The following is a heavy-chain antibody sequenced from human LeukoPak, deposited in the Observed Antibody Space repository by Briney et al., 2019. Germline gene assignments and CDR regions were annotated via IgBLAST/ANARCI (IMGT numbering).Heavy chain of an antibody. J-gene: IGHJ4*02. CDR3: ARDPPLGYCSSTSCPHLDY. Sequence: MAGGSLRLSCAASGFTFSSYSMNWVRQAPGKGLEWVLSISSSSSFIYYADSVKGRFTISRDNAKNSLYLQINSLRAEDTAVYYCARDPPLGYCSSTSCPHLDYWGQGTLVTVSS. D-gene: IGHD2-2*01. V-gene: IGHV3-21*01. CDR1: GFTFSSYS. CDR2: ISSSSSFI.